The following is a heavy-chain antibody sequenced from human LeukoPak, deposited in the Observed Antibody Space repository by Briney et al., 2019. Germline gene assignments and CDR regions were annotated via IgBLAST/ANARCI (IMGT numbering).Heavy chain of an antibody. V-gene: IGHV3-9*01. CDR2: ISWNSGSI. CDR1: GFTFSSYG. D-gene: IGHD2-2*01. Sequence: GRSLRLSCAASGFTFSSYGMHWVRQAPGKGLEWVSGISWNSGSIGYADSVKGRFTISRDNAKNSLYLQMNSLRAEDTALYYCAKGAAVVVPAATFDYWGQGTLVTVSS. J-gene: IGHJ4*02. CDR3: AKGAAVVVPAATFDY.